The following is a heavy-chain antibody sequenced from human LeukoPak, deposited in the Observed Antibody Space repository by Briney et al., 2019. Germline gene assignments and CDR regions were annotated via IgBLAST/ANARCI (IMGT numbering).Heavy chain of an antibody. V-gene: IGHV1-69*05. D-gene: IGHD6-6*01. Sequence: SVKVSCKASGGTFSSYAISWVRQAPGQGLEWMGRIIPIFGTANYAQKFQGRVTITTDESTSTAYMELSSLRSEDTAVYYCARYKYSGSSGYFDYWGQGTLVTVSS. CDR3: ARYKYSGSSGYFDY. J-gene: IGHJ4*02. CDR1: GGTFSSYA. CDR2: IIPIFGTA.